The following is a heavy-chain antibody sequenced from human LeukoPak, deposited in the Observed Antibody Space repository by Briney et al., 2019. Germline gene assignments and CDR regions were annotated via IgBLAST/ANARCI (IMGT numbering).Heavy chain of an antibody. D-gene: IGHD2-2*01. CDR1: GGSISSHY. CDR2: IYYSGST. J-gene: IGHJ6*03. Sequence: HPSETLSLTCTVSGGSISSHYWSWIRQPPGKGLEWIGYIYYSGSTNYNPSLKSRVTISVDTSKNQFSLKLSSVTAADTAVYYCARPRVGPAAIGHYYYYYMDGWGKGTTVTVSS. CDR3: ARPRVGPAAIGHYYYYYMDG. V-gene: IGHV4-59*11.